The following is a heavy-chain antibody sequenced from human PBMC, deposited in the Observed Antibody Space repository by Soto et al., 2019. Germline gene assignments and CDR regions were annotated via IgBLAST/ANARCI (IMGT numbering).Heavy chain of an antibody. Sequence: GASVKVSCKASGYTFTGYYMHWVRQAPGQGLEWMGWINPNSGGTNYAQKFQGRVTMTRDTSISTAYMELSRLRSDDTAVYYCARDFPRRPDSSEFDPWGQGTLVTVSS. D-gene: IGHD6-19*01. CDR3: ARDFPRRPDSSEFDP. J-gene: IGHJ5*02. CDR2: INPNSGGT. V-gene: IGHV1-2*02. CDR1: GYTFTGYY.